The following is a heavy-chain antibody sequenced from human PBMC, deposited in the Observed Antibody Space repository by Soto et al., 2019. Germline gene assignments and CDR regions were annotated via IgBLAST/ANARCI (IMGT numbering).Heavy chain of an antibody. CDR2: IRGGGATT. V-gene: IGHV3-23*01. Sequence: PGGSLRLSCAASGFTFSSYALSWVRQAPGKGLEWVSSIRGGGATTFYVDSVKGRFTISRDDSNNMLYLQMNSLRVEDTAVYHCAKDPESNLQGWFGTWGRGTLVTVSS. CDR1: GFTFSSYA. J-gene: IGHJ5*02. CDR3: AKDPESNLQGWFGT.